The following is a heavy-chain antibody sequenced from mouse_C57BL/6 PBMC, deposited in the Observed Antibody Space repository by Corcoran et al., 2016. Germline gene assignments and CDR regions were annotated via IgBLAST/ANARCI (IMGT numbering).Heavy chain of an antibody. CDR2: INPYNGGT. Sequence: EVQLQQSGPVLVKPGASVKMSCKAYGYTFTDYYMNWVKQSPGKCLEWIGVINPYNGGTSYNQKFKGKATLTVDKSSSTAYMELNSLTSEDSAVYYCAREMDYWGQGTSVTVSS. CDR1: GYTFTDYY. CDR3: AREMDY. J-gene: IGHJ4*01. V-gene: IGHV1-19*01.